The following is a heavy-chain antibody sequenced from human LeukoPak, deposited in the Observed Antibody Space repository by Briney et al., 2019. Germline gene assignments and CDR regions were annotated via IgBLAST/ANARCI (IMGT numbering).Heavy chain of an antibody. CDR1: GFTFSDYY. V-gene: IGHV3-11*01. D-gene: IGHD2-2*01. CDR3: ARDLPDIYYFDY. Sequence: GGSLRLSCAASGFTFSDYYMSWTRQAPGKGLEWVSYISSSGSTIHYADSVKGRFTISRDNAKNSLYLQMNSLRAEDTAVYYCARDLPDIYYFDYWGQGTLVTVSS. CDR2: ISSSGSTI. J-gene: IGHJ4*02.